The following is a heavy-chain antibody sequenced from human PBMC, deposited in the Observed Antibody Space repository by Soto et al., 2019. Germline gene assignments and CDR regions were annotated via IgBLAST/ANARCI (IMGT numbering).Heavy chain of an antibody. CDR1: GGTFSSYA. Sequence: QVQLVQSGAEVKKPGSSVKVSCKASGGTFSSYAMHWVRQAPGKGLEWVAVISYDGSNKYYADSVKGRFTISRDNSKNTLYLQMNSLRAEDTAVYYCAREAPLYYGSGSYYNVPHYGMDVWGQGTTVTVSS. CDR2: ISYDGSNK. V-gene: IGHV3-30-3*01. CDR3: AREAPLYYGSGSYYNVPHYGMDV. J-gene: IGHJ6*02. D-gene: IGHD3-10*01.